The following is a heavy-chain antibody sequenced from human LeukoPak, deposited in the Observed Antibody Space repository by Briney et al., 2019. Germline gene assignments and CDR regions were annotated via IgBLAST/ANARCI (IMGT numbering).Heavy chain of an antibody. V-gene: IGHV4-34*01. J-gene: IGHJ5*02. CDR2: INHSGST. D-gene: IGHD6-6*01. CDR3: ARGGGSSSAGSDNWFDP. Sequence: SETLSLTCAVYGGSFSGYYWSWIRQPPGKGLEWIGEINHSGSTNYNPSLKSRVTISVDTSKNQFSLKLSSMTAADTAVYYCARGGGSSSAGSDNWFDPWGQGTLVTVSS. CDR1: GGSFSGYY.